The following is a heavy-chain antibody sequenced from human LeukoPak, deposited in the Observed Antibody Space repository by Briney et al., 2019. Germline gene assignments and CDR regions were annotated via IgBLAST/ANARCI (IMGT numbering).Heavy chain of an antibody. Sequence: GEPLKISCKGSGYSFTSYWIGWVRQMPGKGLEWMGIIYPGDSDTRYSPSFQGQVTISADKSISTAYLQWSSLEASDTAMYYCARLTYYYDSSGYWDFDYWGQGTLVTVSS. CDR3: ARLTYYYDSSGYWDFDY. V-gene: IGHV5-51*01. CDR1: GYSFTSYW. J-gene: IGHJ4*02. D-gene: IGHD3-22*01. CDR2: IYPGDSDT.